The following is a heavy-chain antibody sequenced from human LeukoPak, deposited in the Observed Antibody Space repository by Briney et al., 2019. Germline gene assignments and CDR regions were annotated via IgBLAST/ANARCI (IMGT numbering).Heavy chain of an antibody. J-gene: IGHJ4*02. CDR1: GGSISSYY. V-gene: IGHV4-59*01. D-gene: IGHD1-26*01. CDR3: ARDLDSALDY. CDR2: IYYSGST. Sequence: SETLSLTCTVSGGSISSYYWIWIRQPPGKGLEWIGYIYYSGSTNYNPSPKSRVTISVDTSKNQFSLKLSSVTAADTAVYYCARDLDSALDYWGQGTLVTVSS.